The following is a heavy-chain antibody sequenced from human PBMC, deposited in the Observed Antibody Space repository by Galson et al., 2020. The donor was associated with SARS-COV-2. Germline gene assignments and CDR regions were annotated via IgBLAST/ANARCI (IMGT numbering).Heavy chain of an antibody. CDR3: ARDLSPFLARSRGLGDYFGH. Sequence: GESLKISCRASGYTFADYYIHWVRQAPGQGLEWMGWMYPNSDDTTYAQKFQGRVTLNRDTSISTAYMELSSLISDDTAVYYCARDLSPFLARSRGLGDYFGHWGQGTLVTVSS. CDR2: MYPNSDDT. CDR1: GYTFADYY. V-gene: IGHV1-2*02. D-gene: IGHD3-3*02. J-gene: IGHJ4*02.